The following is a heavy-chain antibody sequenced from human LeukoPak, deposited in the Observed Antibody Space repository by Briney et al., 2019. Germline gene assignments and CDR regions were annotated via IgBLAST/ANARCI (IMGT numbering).Heavy chain of an antibody. J-gene: IGHJ4*02. V-gene: IGHV3-74*01. D-gene: IGHD1-26*01. CDR1: GFTVSSKY. CDR3: VRDLCGARDF. Sequence: GRSLRLSCAASGFTVSSKYMSWVRQAPGKGLVWVSRTNEDGSITDYADSVKGRFTISRDNAKNTLYLQMNSLRAEDTAVYYCVRDLCGARDFWGQGTVVTVSS. CDR2: TNEDGSIT.